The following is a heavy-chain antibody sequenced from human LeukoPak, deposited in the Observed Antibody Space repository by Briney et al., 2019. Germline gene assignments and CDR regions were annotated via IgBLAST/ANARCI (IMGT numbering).Heavy chain of an antibody. CDR1: GFTVISNY. Sequence: GGSLRLSCAASGFTVISNYMSWVRQAPGKGLEWVSVIYSGDSTYYADSVKGRFTISRDNSKNTLYLQMNSLRAEDTAVYYCARITSGWYYFDYWGQGTLVTVSS. V-gene: IGHV3-66*01. D-gene: IGHD6-19*01. J-gene: IGHJ4*02. CDR2: IYSGDST. CDR3: ARITSGWYYFDY.